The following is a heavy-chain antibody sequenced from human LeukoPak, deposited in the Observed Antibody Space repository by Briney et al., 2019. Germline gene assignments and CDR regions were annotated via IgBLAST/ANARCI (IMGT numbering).Heavy chain of an antibody. CDR1: GFTFSSYA. J-gene: IGHJ4*02. V-gene: IGHV3-23*01. CDR3: AKAGSHSYFDY. Sequence: GGSLILSCAASGFTFSSYAMNWVRQAPGKGLVWVSAISGGGVTSTYYADSVKGRFTISRDNSMNTLYLQMNSLRAEDTAVYYCAKAGSHSYFDYWGQGTLVTVSS. D-gene: IGHD1-26*01. CDR2: ISGGGVTST.